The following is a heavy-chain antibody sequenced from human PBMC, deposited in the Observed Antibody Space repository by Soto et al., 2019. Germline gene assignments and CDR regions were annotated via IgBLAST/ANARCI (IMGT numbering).Heavy chain of an antibody. J-gene: IGHJ6*02. CDR1: GFTFSSYD. D-gene: IGHD3-16*01. CDR2: IGTADDT. CDR3: ARAYYGMDV. Sequence: GGSLRLSCAASGFTFSSYDMHWVRQATGKGLEWVTAIGTADDTYYPGSMKGRFNISRENAKNSLYIQMNSLRAGDTAVYYCARAYYGMDVWGQGT. V-gene: IGHV3-13*01.